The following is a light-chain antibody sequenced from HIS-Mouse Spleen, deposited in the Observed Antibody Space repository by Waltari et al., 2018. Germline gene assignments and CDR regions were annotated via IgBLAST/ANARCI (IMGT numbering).Light chain of an antibody. CDR1: SSDVGCYNL. Sequence: SALTQPASVSGSPGQSITISCTGTSSDVGCYNLVSWYQQHPGKAPKLMIYEGSKRPSGVSNRFSGSKSGNTASLTISGLQAEDEADYYCCSYAGSSTWVFGGGTKLTVL. V-gene: IGLV2-23*01. CDR3: CSYAGSSTWV. CDR2: EGS. J-gene: IGLJ3*02.